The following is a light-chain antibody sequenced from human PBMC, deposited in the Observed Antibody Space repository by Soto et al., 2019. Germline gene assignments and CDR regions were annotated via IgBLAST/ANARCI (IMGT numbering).Light chain of an antibody. V-gene: IGLV2-23*01. CDR2: EGT. CDR3: FSYAGSTYV. J-gene: IGLJ1*01. CDR1: SSDVGSYNF. Sequence: QSALTQPASVSGSPGQSITISCTGTSSDVGSYNFVSWYQQYPGKAPKLMIYEGTKRPSGVSNRFSGSKSGNTASLTISGLQAEDEADYYCFSYAGSTYVFGTGTKVTVL.